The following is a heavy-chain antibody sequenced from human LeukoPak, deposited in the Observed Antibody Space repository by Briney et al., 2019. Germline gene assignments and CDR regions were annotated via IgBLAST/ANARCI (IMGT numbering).Heavy chain of an antibody. CDR2: IYTSGST. CDR3: ARDLPIAAAGPNFDY. V-gene: IGHV4-4*07. D-gene: IGHD6-13*01. J-gene: IGHJ4*02. CDR1: GGSISSYY. Sequence: SETLSLTCTVSGGSISSYYWSWIRQPAGKGLEWIGRIYTSGSTNYNPSLKSRVTMSVDTSKNQFSLKLSSVTAADTAVYYCARDLPIAAAGPNFDYWGQGTLVTVSS.